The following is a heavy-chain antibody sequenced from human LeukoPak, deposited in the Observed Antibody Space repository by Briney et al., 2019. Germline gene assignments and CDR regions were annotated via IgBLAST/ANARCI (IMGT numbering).Heavy chain of an antibody. CDR2: IRYDGSNK. CDR1: GFTFSSYG. V-gene: IGHV3-30*02. D-gene: IGHD3-10*01. J-gene: IGHJ4*02. Sequence: GGSLRLSCAASGFTFSSYGMHWVRQAPGKGLEWVAFIRYDGSNKYYADSVKGRFTISRDNSKNTLYLQMNSLRAEDTAVYYCAKDAVDYGSGSYYNPYFDYWGQGTLVTVSS. CDR3: AKDAVDYGSGSYYNPYFDY.